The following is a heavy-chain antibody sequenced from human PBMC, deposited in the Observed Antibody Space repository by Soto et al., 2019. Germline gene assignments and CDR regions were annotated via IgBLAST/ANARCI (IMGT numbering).Heavy chain of an antibody. CDR2: ISYDGSNK. CDR3: ASHRIAAAGNEYFQH. Sequence: QVQLVESGGGVVQPGRSLRLSCAASGFTFSSYAMHWVRQAPGKGLEWVAVISYDGSNKYYADSVKGRFTISRDNSKNTLYLQMNSLRAEDTAVYYCASHRIAAAGNEYFQHWGQGTLVTVSS. CDR1: GFTFSSYA. D-gene: IGHD6-13*01. J-gene: IGHJ1*01. V-gene: IGHV3-30*04.